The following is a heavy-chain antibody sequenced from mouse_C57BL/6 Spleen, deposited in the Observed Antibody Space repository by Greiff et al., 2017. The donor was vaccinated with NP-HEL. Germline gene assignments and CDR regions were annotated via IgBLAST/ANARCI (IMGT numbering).Heavy chain of an antibody. V-gene: IGHV1-4*01. D-gene: IGHD1-1*01. CDR3: ARSHYYGSDAMDY. CDR2: INPSSGYT. CDR1: GYTFTSYT. Sequence: QVQLQQSGAELARPGASVKMSCKASGYTFTSYTMHWVKQRPGQGLEWIGYINPSSGYTNYNQKFKDKATLTADKSSSTAYMQLSSLTSEDSAVYYCARSHYYGSDAMDYWGQGTSVTVSS. J-gene: IGHJ4*01.